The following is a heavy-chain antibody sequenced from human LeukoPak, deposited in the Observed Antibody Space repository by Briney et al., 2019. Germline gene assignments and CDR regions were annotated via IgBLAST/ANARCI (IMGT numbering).Heavy chain of an antibody. CDR3: AKDMVWGWYFDL. CDR1: GLTFADYA. D-gene: IGHD7-27*01. CDR2: TSGDGGTT. J-gene: IGHJ2*01. Sequence: PGGSLRLSCAASGLTFADYAIHWVRQAPGGGLEWVSLTSGDGGTTYYADSVKGRFTISRDNSKNSLFLQMNSLRTEDTALYYCAKDMVWGWYFDLWGRGTLVTVSS. V-gene: IGHV3-43*02.